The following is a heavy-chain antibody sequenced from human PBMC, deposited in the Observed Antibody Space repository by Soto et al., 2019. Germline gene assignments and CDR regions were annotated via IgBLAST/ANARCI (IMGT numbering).Heavy chain of an antibody. Sequence: EVQLVESGGGLVKPGGSLRLSCAASGFTFSSYSMNWVRQAPGKGLEWVSSISSSSSYIYYADSVKGRFTISRDNAKNSLYLQMNSLRAEDTAVYYCARLAEANEGWFDPWGQGTLVTVSS. J-gene: IGHJ5*02. D-gene: IGHD1-1*01. CDR3: ARLAEANEGWFDP. V-gene: IGHV3-21*01. CDR1: GFTFSSYS. CDR2: ISSSSSYI.